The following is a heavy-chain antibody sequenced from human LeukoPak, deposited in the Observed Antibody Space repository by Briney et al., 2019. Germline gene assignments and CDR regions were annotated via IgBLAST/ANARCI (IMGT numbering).Heavy chain of an antibody. CDR3: TRVGYIDEGIDY. V-gene: IGHV3-7*04. CDR2: IKQDGSKK. Sequence: GGSLRLSCAASGFSFSSYTMSWVRQAPGKGLEWVANIKQDGSKKSYVDSVKGRFTISRDNAKNSLYLQMNSLRAEDTAIYYCTRVGYIDEGIDYWGQGTLVTVSS. CDR1: GFSFSSYT. J-gene: IGHJ4*02. D-gene: IGHD5-24*01.